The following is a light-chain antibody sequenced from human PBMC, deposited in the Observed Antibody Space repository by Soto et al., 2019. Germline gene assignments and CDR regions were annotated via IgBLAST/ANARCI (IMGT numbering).Light chain of an antibody. J-gene: IGLJ2*01. Sequence: QSVLTQPPSVSGAPGQRLTIACTGSSSNIGAGYAVHWHQHLPGRAPKLLVYGDNNRPSGVPDRFSGSESGTSAYLTITGFQAEDEAHYYCQSYDTRLSAVVFGGGTKVTVL. CDR2: GDN. V-gene: IGLV1-40*01. CDR3: QSYDTRLSAVV. CDR1: SSNIGAGYA.